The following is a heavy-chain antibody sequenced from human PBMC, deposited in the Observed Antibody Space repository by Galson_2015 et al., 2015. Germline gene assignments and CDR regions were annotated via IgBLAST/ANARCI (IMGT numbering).Heavy chain of an antibody. CDR3: VRDPSYGAHGLDY. Sequence: SLRLSCAASGFTFNSHWMHWVRQAPGKGLVWVSRINSDGTTTNYADSVKGRFTISRDNAKNTLYLQMNSLRAEDTAVYYCVRDPSYGAHGLDYWGQGTLVTVSS. V-gene: IGHV3-74*01. CDR1: GFTFNSHW. CDR2: INSDGTTT. D-gene: IGHD4-17*01. J-gene: IGHJ4*02.